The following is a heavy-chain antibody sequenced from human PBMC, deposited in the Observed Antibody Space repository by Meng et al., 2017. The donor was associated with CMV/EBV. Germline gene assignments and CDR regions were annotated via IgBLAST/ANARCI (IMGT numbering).Heavy chain of an antibody. D-gene: IGHD3-10*01. Sequence: HVQLNESGPGPVNPAQLPLLHRTGPVGSISTADYYSRRIRPPPGKGLEWIGYIYYSGSTYYNPPLKSRVTISVDTSKNQFSLNLSSVTAADTAVYYCARGFTGVLLWFGESLGWFDPWGQGTLVTVSS. V-gene: IGHV4-30-4*08. J-gene: IGHJ5*02. CDR2: IYYSGST. CDR1: VGSISTADYY. CDR3: ARGFTGVLLWFGESLGWFDP.